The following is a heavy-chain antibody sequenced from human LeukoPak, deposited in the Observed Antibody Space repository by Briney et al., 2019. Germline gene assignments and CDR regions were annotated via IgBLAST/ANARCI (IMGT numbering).Heavy chain of an antibody. V-gene: IGHV3-74*01. CDR1: GLPFNSFW. D-gene: IGHD2-21*01. Sequence: PGGSLRLSCVISGLPFNSFWMHWVRQAPGEGLVWVSRINSDGSSSAYADFVEGRFTISRNDAKNVLYLHMNSLRADDTAVYYCAICFSGCDYWGQGTLVTVSS. CDR2: INSDGSSS. CDR3: AICFSGCDY. J-gene: IGHJ4*02.